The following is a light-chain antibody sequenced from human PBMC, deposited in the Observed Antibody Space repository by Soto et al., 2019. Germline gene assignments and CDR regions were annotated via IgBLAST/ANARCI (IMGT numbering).Light chain of an antibody. CDR2: GAS. V-gene: IGKV3-15*01. CDR1: QSVRSSF. J-gene: IGKJ1*01. Sequence: EIGMTQSPATVSVSPWERATLSCGPSQSVRSSFLAWYQQKPGQAPSLLIYGASTRATGIPARFSGSGSGTEFTLTISSLQSEDFAVYYCQQYNNWPRWTFGQGTKVDI. CDR3: QQYNNWPRWT.